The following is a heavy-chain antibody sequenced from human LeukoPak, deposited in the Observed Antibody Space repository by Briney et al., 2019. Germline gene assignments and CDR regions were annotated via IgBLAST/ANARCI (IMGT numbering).Heavy chain of an antibody. V-gene: IGHV3-23*01. CDR3: AKDREQWLAQIDY. Sequence: SGGTLRLSCAASGSTFSNFGMSWVRQAPGKGLEWVSTIDNRGRTTYYTDSVKGRFTISRDNSKSTLFLQMNSLTAEDTAVYYCAKDREQWLAQIDYWGQGTLVTVSS. CDR2: IDNRGRTT. D-gene: IGHD6-19*01. J-gene: IGHJ4*02. CDR1: GSTFSNFG.